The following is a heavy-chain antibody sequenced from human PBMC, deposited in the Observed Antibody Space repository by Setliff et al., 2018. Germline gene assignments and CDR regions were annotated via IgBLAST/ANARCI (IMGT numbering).Heavy chain of an antibody. CDR1: GASIWS. J-gene: IGHJ5*02. V-gene: IGHV4-59*04. D-gene: IGHD3-10*01. CDR3: ARQMSPPGMARARGFNWFDP. CDR2: IFYDGNS. Sequence: SETLSLTCTVSGASIWSWIRQPPGKGLEWIGAIFYDGNSYYNPSLKGRVTMSVDTSKNVFSLKLRSVTAADTSVYYCARQMSPPGMARARGFNWFDPWGQGTLVTVSS.